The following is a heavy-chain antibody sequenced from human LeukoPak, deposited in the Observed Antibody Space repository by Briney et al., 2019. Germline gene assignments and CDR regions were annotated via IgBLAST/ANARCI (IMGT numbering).Heavy chain of an antibody. D-gene: IGHD5-24*01. V-gene: IGHV4-34*01. CDR2: INHSGST. CDR3: ARAVRDGYNNWFDP. Sequence: PSETLSLTCAVYGGSFSGYYWSWIRQPPGKGLEWIGEINHSGSTNYNPSLKSRVTISVDTSKNQFSLKLSSMTAADTVVYYCARAVRDGYNNWFDPWGQGTLVTVSS. J-gene: IGHJ5*02. CDR1: GGSFSGYY.